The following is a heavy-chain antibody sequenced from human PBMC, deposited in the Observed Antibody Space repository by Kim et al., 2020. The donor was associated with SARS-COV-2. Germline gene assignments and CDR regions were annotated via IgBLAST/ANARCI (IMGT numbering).Heavy chain of an antibody. J-gene: IGHJ5*02. CDR1: GFTFSSYW. D-gene: IGHD6-19*01. Sequence: GGSLRLSCAASGFTFSSYWMSWVRQAPGKGLEWVANIKQDGSEKYYVDSVKGRFTISRDNAKNSLYLQMNSLRAEDTAVYYCASNGFSSGWYRDNWFDPWGQGTLVTVSS. CDR2: IKQDGSEK. V-gene: IGHV3-7*01. CDR3: ASNGFSSGWYRDNWFDP.